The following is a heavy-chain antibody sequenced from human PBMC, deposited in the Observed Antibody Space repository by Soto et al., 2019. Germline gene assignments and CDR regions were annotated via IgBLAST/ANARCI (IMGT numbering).Heavy chain of an antibody. J-gene: IGHJ6*03. V-gene: IGHV3-21*01. Sequence: GGSLRLSCAASGFTFSSYSMNWVRQAPGKGLEWVSSISSSSSYIYYADSVKGRFTISRDNAKNSLYLQMNSLRAEDTAVYYCARELELLKIYYYYMDVWGKGTTVTVSS. CDR3: ARELELLKIYYYYMDV. D-gene: IGHD1-7*01. CDR1: GFTFSSYS. CDR2: ISSSSSYI.